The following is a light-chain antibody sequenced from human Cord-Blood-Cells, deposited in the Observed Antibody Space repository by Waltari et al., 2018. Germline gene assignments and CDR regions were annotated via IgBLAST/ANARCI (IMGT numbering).Light chain of an antibody. CDR3: QAWDSSTWV. CDR2: QDS. V-gene: IGLV3-1*01. J-gene: IGLJ3*02. CDR1: KLGDKY. Sequence: SYELTQPPSVSVSPGQTASITCPGDKLGDKYACWYQQKPGQSPVRVIYQDSKRPSGIPERFSGSNSGNTATLTISGTQAMDEADYYCQAWDSSTWVFGGGTKLTVL.